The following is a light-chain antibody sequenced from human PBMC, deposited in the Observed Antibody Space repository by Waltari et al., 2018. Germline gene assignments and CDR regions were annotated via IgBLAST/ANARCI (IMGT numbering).Light chain of an antibody. CDR2: RNN. Sequence: QSVLTQPPSASGTPGQRVSISCSGSSSNFGRNSVYLYQQFPGTAPKLLISRNNPRPSGVPDRFSGSKSGTSASLAISGLRSEDEADYYCAAWDDSLSGPGVFGTGTKVTVL. J-gene: IGLJ1*01. CDR3: AAWDDSLSGPGV. CDR1: SSNFGRNS. V-gene: IGLV1-47*01.